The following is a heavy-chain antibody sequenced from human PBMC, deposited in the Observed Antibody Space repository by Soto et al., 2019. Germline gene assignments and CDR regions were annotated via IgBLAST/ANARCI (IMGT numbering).Heavy chain of an antibody. CDR1: GFTFSSYG. Sequence: PGGSLRLSCAASGFTFSSYGMHWVRQAPGKGLEWVSVICWNSGEIAYSDSVKGRFTISRDNAKNSVYLEMNSLRREDTALYYCAKVVSIFYDAFDMWGQGTMVTVSS. V-gene: IGHV3-9*01. CDR3: AKVVSIFYDAFDM. J-gene: IGHJ3*02. CDR2: ICWNSGEI.